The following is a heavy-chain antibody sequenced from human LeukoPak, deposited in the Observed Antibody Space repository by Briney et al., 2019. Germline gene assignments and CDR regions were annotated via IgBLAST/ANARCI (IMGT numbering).Heavy chain of an antibody. CDR2: MYSRGDT. Sequence: GGSLRLSCAASGFTVSDNYMSWVRQAPGKGLEWVSVMYSRGDTYYADSVKGRFTFSRDISKNTLYLQMNGLRTEDTAMHYCARDAPQVPAAGVLASWGQGTLVTVSS. J-gene: IGHJ5*02. D-gene: IGHD6-13*01. CDR1: GFTVSDNY. V-gene: IGHV3-53*01. CDR3: ARDAPQVPAAGVLAS.